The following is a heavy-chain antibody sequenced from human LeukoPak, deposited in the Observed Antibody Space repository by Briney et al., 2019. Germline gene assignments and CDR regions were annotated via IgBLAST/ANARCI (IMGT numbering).Heavy chain of an antibody. CDR1: GFRFDDHG. CDR2: ISWNAGST. Sequence: GGSLRLSCAASGFRFDDHGMSWVRQAPGKGLEWASGISWNAGSTDYADSVKGRFTISRDNAENSLFLQMNSLRVEDTALYYCAGGDRNGWYFYYWGQGILVTVSS. D-gene: IGHD6-19*01. J-gene: IGHJ4*02. V-gene: IGHV3-20*04. CDR3: AGGDRNGWYFYY.